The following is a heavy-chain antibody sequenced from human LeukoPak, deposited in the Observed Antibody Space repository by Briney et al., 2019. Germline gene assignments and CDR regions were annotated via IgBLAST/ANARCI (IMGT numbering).Heavy chain of an antibody. V-gene: IGHV3-33*01. CDR2: IWYDGSNK. J-gene: IGHJ6*02. CDR3: ARRRSGNNYYYYGMDV. D-gene: IGHD3-3*01. CDR1: GFTFSSYG. Sequence: GGSLRLSCVASGFTFSSYGMHWVRQAPGKGLEWVAVIWYDGSNKYYADSVKGRFTISRDNSKNTLYLQMNSLRAEDTAVYYCARRRSGNNYYYYGMDVWGQGTTVTVSS.